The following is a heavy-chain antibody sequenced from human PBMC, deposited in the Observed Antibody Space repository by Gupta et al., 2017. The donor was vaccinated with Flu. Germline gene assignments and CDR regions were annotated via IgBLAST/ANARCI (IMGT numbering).Heavy chain of an antibody. CDR3: AKDWRWYNNFYGMNV. CDR1: GFSFSNYG. D-gene: IGHD1-20*01. Sequence: AASGFSFSNYGMHWVRQAPGKGLEWLAGISHDGSQNYHTDSVKGRFIISRDNSKNKLYLQMSGLRTEDTAVYYFAKDWRWYNNFYGMNVWG. J-gene: IGHJ6*02. V-gene: IGHV3-30*18. CDR2: ISHDGSQN.